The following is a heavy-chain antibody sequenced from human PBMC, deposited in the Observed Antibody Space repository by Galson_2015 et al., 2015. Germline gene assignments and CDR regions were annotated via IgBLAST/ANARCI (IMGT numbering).Heavy chain of an antibody. D-gene: IGHD1-26*01. CDR3: VRQCPWSWLDY. J-gene: IGHJ4*02. Sequence: SLRLSCAASGFNFGAHGIHWVRQAPGKGLEWVASTSHDENDKYFAKSVQGRFTISRDNSKNIASLQMNSLKAEDTAVYYCVRQCPWSWLDYWGQGALVVVSS. V-gene: IGHV3-30*03. CDR2: TSHDENDK. CDR1: GFNFGAHG.